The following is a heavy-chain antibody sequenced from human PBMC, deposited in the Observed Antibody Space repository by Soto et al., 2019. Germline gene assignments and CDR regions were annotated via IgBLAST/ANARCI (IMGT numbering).Heavy chain of an antibody. CDR3: ARAYSGTYKDCFDP. D-gene: IGHD1-26*01. V-gene: IGHV1-3*01. CDR1: GYSFTNYP. CDR2: IHPGNVKT. Sequence: GASVKVTCKASGYSFTNYPIHWVRQPPGQRLEWMGWIHPGNVKTEYARRFQGRVTSSGDTSASTVYTELSSLTSDDTAVYFCARAYSGTYKDCFDPWGQGTLVTVSS. J-gene: IGHJ5*02.